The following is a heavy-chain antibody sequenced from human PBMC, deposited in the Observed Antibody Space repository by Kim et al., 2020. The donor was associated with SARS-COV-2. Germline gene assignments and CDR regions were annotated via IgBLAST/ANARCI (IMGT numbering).Heavy chain of an antibody. V-gene: IGHV3-15*01. CDR1: EVTFSNIW. CDR3: ATDTHLFCPNPTCSAIRRYYYEMDV. Sequence: GGSLRLSCVVTEVTFSNIWMSWVRQAPGKGLEWIGHIKSKIDGGTAESAAPVKDRFTISRDDSKRTLYLQISSLKTEDTGVYFCATDTHLFCPNPTCSAIRRYYYEMDVGGQGTTVTVSS. J-gene: IGHJ6*02. CDR2: IKSKIDGGTA. D-gene: IGHD2-8*01.